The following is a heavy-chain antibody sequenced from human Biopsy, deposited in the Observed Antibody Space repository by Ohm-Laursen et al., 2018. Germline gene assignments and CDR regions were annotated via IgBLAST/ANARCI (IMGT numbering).Heavy chain of an antibody. CDR3: ATKLTGYFHH. CDR1: GGTFSNYG. J-gene: IGHJ1*01. V-gene: IGHV1-69*06. CDR2: NIPILGTG. Sequence: SVKVSCKAPGGTFSNYGVNWVRQAPGQGLERLGRNIPILGTGNYAQKFQDRVTVAADTSPSTATMELRSLRSDDTAVYYCATKLTGYFHHWGQGTLVIVSS. D-gene: IGHD3-9*01.